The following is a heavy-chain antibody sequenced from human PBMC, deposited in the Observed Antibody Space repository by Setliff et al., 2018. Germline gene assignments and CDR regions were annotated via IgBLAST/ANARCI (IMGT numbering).Heavy chain of an antibody. CDR2: TIPMFGSA. CDR3: AREGVDIRSATDYRYYMGV. CDR1: GGTFRSYG. V-gene: IGHV1-69*05. J-gene: IGHJ6*03. Sequence: SVKVSCKASGGTFRSYGISWVRQAPGKGLEWMGGTIPMFGSANYAQKFQVRVTIITDECTGTAYMELSSLRTEDTAVYYCAREGVDIRSATDYRYYMGVWGKGTTVTV. D-gene: IGHD5-12*01.